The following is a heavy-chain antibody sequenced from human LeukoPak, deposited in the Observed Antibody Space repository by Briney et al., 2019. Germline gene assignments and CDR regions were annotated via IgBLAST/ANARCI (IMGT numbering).Heavy chain of an antibody. V-gene: IGHV3-49*04. CDR3: TRALDGDYVRRDY. CDR1: GFTFGDYA. Sequence: GRSLRLSCTASGFTFGDYAMSWVRQAPGKGLEWVGFIRSKAYGGTTEYAASVKGRFTISRDDSKSIAYLQMNSLKTEDTAVYYCTRALDGDYVRRDYWGQGTLVTVSS. D-gene: IGHD4-17*01. CDR2: IRSKAYGGTT. J-gene: IGHJ4*02.